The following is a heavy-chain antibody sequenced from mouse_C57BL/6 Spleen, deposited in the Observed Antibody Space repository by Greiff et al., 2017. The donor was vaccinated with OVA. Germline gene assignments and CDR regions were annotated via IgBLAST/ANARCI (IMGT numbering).Heavy chain of an antibody. J-gene: IGHJ3*01. CDR2: ISDGGSYT. D-gene: IGHD1-1*01. Sequence: DVHLVESGGGLVKPGGSLKLSCAASGFTFSSYAMSWVRQTPEKRLEWVATISDGGSYTYYPDNVKGRFTISRDNAKNNLYLQMSHLKSEDTAMYYCARAYYYGSSYSFAYWGQGTLVTVSA. V-gene: IGHV5-4*01. CDR3: ARAYYYGSSYSFAY. CDR1: GFTFSSYA.